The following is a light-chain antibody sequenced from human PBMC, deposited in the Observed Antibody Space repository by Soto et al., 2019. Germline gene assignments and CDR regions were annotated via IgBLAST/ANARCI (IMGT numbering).Light chain of an antibody. V-gene: IGKV3-20*01. Sequence: EIVLTQSPGTLSLSPGERATLSCGASQSVSSSYLAWYQHKPGQAPRLLIYDTSSRATGIPDRFSGSGSGTDFTLTISRLEPEDFAVYYCQQYGSSVTFGGGTKVEIK. CDR3: QQYGSSVT. CDR1: QSVSSSY. J-gene: IGKJ4*01. CDR2: DTS.